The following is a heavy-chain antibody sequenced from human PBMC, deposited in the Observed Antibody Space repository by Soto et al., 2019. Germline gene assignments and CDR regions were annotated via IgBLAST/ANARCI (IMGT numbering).Heavy chain of an antibody. D-gene: IGHD1-26*01. CDR2: ISGSGGST. CDR1: GFTFSSYA. V-gene: IGHV3-23*01. CDR3: AKGSSGRYYSDY. J-gene: IGHJ4*02. Sequence: PGGSLRLSCAASGFTFSSYAMSWVRQAPGKGLEWVSGISGSGGSTYYADSVKGRFTISRDNSKNTLYLQMNSLRAEDTAVYYCAKGSSGRYYSDYWGQGPLVTVSS.